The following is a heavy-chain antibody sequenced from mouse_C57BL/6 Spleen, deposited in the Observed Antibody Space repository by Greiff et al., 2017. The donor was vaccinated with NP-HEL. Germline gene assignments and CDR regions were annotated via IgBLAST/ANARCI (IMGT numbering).Heavy chain of an antibody. CDR3: VRVLLYYYGSSSYAMDY. D-gene: IGHD1-1*01. Sequence: EVKLMESGGGLVQPKGSLKLSCAASGFSFHTYAMNWVRQAPGKGLEWVARIRSKSNNYATYYAASVKDRFTISRDDSESMLYLQMKNLKTEDTAMYYCVRVLLYYYGSSSYAMDYWGQGTSVTVSS. V-gene: IGHV10-1*01. J-gene: IGHJ4*01. CDR1: GFSFHTYA. CDR2: IRSKSNNYAT.